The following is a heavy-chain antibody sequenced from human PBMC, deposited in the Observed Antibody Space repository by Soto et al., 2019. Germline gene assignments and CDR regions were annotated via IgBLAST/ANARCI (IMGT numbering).Heavy chain of an antibody. J-gene: IGHJ4*02. CDR1: GFTFSDYY. CDR3: TRCGLGYGEFDY. Sequence: GGSLRLSCAASGFTFSDYYMDWVRQAPGKGLEWVARIRDKTHSYTTEYAASVKGRFTISRDDLKNSLSLQMNNLKTDDTAVYYCTRCGLGYGEFDYWGQGTLVTVSS. CDR2: IRDKTHSYTT. D-gene: IGHD3-16*01. V-gene: IGHV3-72*01.